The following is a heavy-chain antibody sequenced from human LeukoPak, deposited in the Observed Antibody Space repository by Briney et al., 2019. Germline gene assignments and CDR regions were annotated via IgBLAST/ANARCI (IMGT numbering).Heavy chain of an antibody. D-gene: IGHD6-13*01. CDR3: AREREAAAGTWYYYYYMDV. CDR1: GYTFTGYY. CDR2: FNPNSGGT. Sequence: GASVKVSCKASGYTFTGYYMHWVRQAPGQGLEWMGWFNPNSGGTNYAQKFQGRVTMTRDTSISTAYMELSRLRSDDTAVYYCAREREAAAGTWYYYYYMDVWGKGTTVTVSS. V-gene: IGHV1-2*02. J-gene: IGHJ6*03.